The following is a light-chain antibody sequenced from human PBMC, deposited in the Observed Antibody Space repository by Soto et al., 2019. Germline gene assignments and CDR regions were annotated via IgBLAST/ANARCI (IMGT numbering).Light chain of an antibody. CDR1: SSDVGGYNY. J-gene: IGLJ1*01. CDR2: DVS. V-gene: IGLV2-14*01. Sequence: QSVLTQPASVSGSPGQSITISCTGTSSDVGGYNYVSWYQQHPGKAPKLMIYDVSNRPSGVSNRFSGSKSGNTASLTISGLQAEDEADYYCSPYTSRNGYVFGTGTKVTVL. CDR3: SPYTSRNGYV.